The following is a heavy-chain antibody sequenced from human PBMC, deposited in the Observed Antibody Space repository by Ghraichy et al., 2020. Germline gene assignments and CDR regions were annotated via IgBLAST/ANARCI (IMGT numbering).Heavy chain of an antibody. CDR2: IKQGGSET. Sequence: GGSLRLSCAASGFIFRNYWMSWVRQAPGKGLEWVANIKQGGSETYYVDSVKGRFTISRDNAENSLYLQMNSLRAEDTAVYYCARDHDDIHRGVDNWGQGTLVTISS. CDR3: ARDHDDIHRGVDN. V-gene: IGHV3-7*03. D-gene: IGHD3-3*01. CDR1: GFIFRNYW. J-gene: IGHJ4*02.